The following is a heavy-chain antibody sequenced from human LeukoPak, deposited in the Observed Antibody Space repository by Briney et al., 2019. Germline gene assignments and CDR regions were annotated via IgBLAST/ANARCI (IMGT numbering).Heavy chain of an antibody. Sequence: GGSLRLSCAASGFTFNDYAMHWFRQAPGKGLEWVSGISWNSGSIGYADSVKGRFTISRDKAKNSLYLQMNSLSVEDMALYYXAKGRSGSYEXVGFDIWGQGIXVXXSS. CDR3: AKGRSGSYEXVGFDI. CDR2: ISWNSGSI. CDR1: GFTFNDYA. D-gene: IGHD1-26*01. V-gene: IGHV3-9*03. J-gene: IGHJ3*02.